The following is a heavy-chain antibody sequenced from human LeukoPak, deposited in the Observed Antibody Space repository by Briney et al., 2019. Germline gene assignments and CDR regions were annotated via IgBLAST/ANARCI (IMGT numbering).Heavy chain of an antibody. J-gene: IGHJ4*02. Sequence: VASVKVSCKFSGYTLTELSMHWVRQAPGKGLAWMGGFDPEDGETIYAQKFQGRVTMTEDTSTDTAYMELSSLRSEDTAVYYCASLAAAGHGYWGQGTLVTVSS. V-gene: IGHV1-24*01. CDR1: GYTLTELS. CDR3: ASLAAAGHGY. CDR2: FDPEDGET. D-gene: IGHD6-13*01.